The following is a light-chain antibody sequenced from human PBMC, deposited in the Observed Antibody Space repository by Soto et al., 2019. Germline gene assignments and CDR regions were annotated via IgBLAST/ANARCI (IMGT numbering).Light chain of an antibody. V-gene: IGKV3-20*01. CDR3: QQYDSSPLT. CDR2: GAS. Sequence: IWFTHSPSTLSFSLXXIAXLSXXXSQSVRSSHLAWYQQKPGQAPRLLIYGASSRATGIPDRFSGSGSGADFTLTISRLEPEDFAVYYCQQYDSSPLTFGGGTKVDI. CDR1: QSVRSSH. J-gene: IGKJ4*01.